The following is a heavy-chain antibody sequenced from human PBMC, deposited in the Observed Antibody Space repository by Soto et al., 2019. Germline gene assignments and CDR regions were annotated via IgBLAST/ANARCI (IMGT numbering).Heavy chain of an antibody. Sequence: PGGSLRLSCAASGFTFSSYGMHWVRQAPGKGLEWVAVISYDGSNKYYADSVKGRFTISRDNSKNTLYLQMNSLRAEDTAVYYCAKARTMISAKSEMAEYFQHWGQGTLVTVSS. CDR1: GFTFSSYG. D-gene: IGHD3-22*01. V-gene: IGHV3-30*18. CDR3: AKARTMISAKSEMAEYFQH. CDR2: ISYDGSNK. J-gene: IGHJ1*01.